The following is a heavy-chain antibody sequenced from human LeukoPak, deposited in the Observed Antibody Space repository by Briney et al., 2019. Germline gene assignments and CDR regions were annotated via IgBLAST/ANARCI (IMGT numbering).Heavy chain of an antibody. J-gene: IGHJ4*02. CDR2: MSNDGRNK. D-gene: IGHD6-13*01. Sequence: PGGSLRLSCAASRFTFSSYVVHWVRQAPGKGLEWVAVMSNDGRNKYYADSVKGRFTISRDNSKNTLFLQMNSLRTEDTAVYYCARGGGSDSWLYDHWGQGTLVTVSS. V-gene: IGHV3-30*04. CDR3: ARGGGSDSWLYDH. CDR1: RFTFSSYV.